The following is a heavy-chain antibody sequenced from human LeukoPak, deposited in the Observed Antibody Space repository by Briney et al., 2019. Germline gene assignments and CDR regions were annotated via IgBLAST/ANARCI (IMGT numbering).Heavy chain of an antibody. CDR3: ARGVSYYDSSGYYNEYFQH. D-gene: IGHD3-22*01. Sequence: SETLSLTCTVSGGSIRSSSHYYSWIRQPPGKGLEWVASISYAGRTYYNPSLKSRVIISEDTSKKQFSLRLSSVTAADTAVYYCARGVSYYDSSGYYNEYFQHWGQGTLVTVSS. J-gene: IGHJ1*01. CDR2: ISYAGRT. V-gene: IGHV4-39*01. CDR1: GGSIRSSSHY.